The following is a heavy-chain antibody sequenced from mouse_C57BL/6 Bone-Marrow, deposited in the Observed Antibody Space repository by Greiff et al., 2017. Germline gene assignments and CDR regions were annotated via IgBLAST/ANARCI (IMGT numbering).Heavy chain of an antibody. J-gene: IGHJ4*01. V-gene: IGHV1-55*01. CDR1: GYTFTSYW. D-gene: IGHD2-3*01. CDR3: ARASDVYYYAMDY. CDR2: IYPGSGST. Sequence: QVQLQQPGAELVKPGASVTMSCKASGYTFTSYWITWVKQRPGQGLEWLGDIYPGSGSTNYNAKFKSKATLTVDTSSSTAYMQLSSLTSEDSAVYYCARASDVYYYAMDYWGQGTSVTVSS.